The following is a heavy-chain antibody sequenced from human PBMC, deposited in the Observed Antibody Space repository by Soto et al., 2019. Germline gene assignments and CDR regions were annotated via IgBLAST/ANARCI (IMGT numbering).Heavy chain of an antibody. Sequence: QVQLVQSGAEVKKPGSSVKVSCKASGGTFSSYAISWVRQAPGQGLEWMGGIIPIFGTANYAQKFQGRVTITADESTSTAYVERRSLGSEDAAVYYGARDHYEGPPWAYFDYWGQGTLVTVSS. CDR3: ARDHYEGPPWAYFDY. CDR2: IIPIFGTA. V-gene: IGHV1-69*01. CDR1: GGTFSSYA. D-gene: IGHD3-16*01. J-gene: IGHJ4*02.